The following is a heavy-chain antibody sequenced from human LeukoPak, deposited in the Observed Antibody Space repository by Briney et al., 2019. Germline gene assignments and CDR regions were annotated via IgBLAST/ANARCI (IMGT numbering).Heavy chain of an antibody. CDR3: AKGEGGYGDCFDY. Sequence: GGSLRLSCAASGFTFSSYAMSWVRQAPGKGLEWVSAISGSGGSTYYADSVKGRLTISRDNSKNTLYLQMNSLRAEDTAVYYCAKGEGGYGDCFDYWGQGTLVTVSS. CDR2: ISGSGGST. J-gene: IGHJ4*02. D-gene: IGHD4-17*01. CDR1: GFTFSSYA. V-gene: IGHV3-23*01.